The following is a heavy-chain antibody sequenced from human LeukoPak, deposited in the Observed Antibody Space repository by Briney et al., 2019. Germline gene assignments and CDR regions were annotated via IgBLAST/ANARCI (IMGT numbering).Heavy chain of an antibody. Sequence: PGGSLRLSCAASGFTFSSYAMSWVRQAPGKGLEWVSAISGSGGSTYYADSVKGRFTISRDNSKNTLYLQMNSLRAEDTAVYYCAKRFRYDSSGYYYVGFDYWGQGTLVTVSS. V-gene: IGHV3-23*01. CDR1: GFTFSSYA. CDR3: AKRFRYDSSGYYYVGFDY. CDR2: ISGSGGST. J-gene: IGHJ4*02. D-gene: IGHD3-22*01.